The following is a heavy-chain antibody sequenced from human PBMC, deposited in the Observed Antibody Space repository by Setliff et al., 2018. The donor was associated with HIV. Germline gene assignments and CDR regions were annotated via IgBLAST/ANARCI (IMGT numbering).Heavy chain of an antibody. CDR2: IYYSGRT. V-gene: IGHV4-31*11. D-gene: IGHD2-15*01. CDR3: ARGKDPGLYFDN. Sequence: SETLSLTCAVSGDSITRGGYYWSWIRQFAGKGLEWIADIYYSGRTNYNPSLKSRLTVSIDTSKNHLSLKLTSMTAADTAMYFCARGKDPGLYFDNWRQVMLVTVAS. J-gene: IGHJ4*02. CDR1: GDSITRGGYY.